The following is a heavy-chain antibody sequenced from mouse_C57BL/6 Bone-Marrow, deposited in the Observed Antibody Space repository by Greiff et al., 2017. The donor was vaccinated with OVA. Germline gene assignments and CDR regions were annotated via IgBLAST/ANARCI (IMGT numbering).Heavy chain of an antibody. V-gene: IGHV1-69*01. D-gene: IGHD1-1*01. CDR1: GYTFTSYW. CDR2: IDPSDSYP. CDR3: ARGLRWFAY. J-gene: IGHJ3*01. Sequence: QVQLQQPGAELVMPGASVKLSCKASGYTFTSYWMHWVKQRPGQGLEWIGEIDPSDSYPNYNQKFKGKSTLTVDKSSSTAYMQLSSLTSEDSAVYYCARGLRWFAYWGQGTLVTVSA.